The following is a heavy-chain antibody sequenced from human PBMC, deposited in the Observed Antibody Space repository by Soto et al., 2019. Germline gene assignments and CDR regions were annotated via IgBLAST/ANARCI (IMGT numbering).Heavy chain of an antibody. D-gene: IGHD1-1*01. V-gene: IGHV1-8*01. J-gene: IGHJ6*02. CDR3: ARERTGTTSMDV. CDR2: MNPNSGNT. Sequence: QVQLVQSGAEVKKPGASVKVSCKASGYTFTSYDINWVRQATGQGLEWMGWMNPNSGNTGYAQKFQGRITMTRNTSISTAYMELSSLRSEDTPVYYCARERTGTTSMDVWGQGTTVTVSS. CDR1: GYTFTSYD.